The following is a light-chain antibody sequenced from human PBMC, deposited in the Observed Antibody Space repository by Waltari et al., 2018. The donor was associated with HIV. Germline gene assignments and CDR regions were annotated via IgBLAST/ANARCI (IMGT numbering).Light chain of an antibody. V-gene: IGLV3-10*01. Sequence: SYELTQPPSLSVSPGQTARITCSGDALPEKYAFWYQQKAGQAPVLVIYEDGKRPAGIPGRFSGSSSGTLATLTISGAQGEDEADYYCYSTDSSGNHWLFGGGTKLTVL. CDR2: EDG. J-gene: IGLJ3*02. CDR1: ALPEKY. CDR3: YSTDSSGNHWL.